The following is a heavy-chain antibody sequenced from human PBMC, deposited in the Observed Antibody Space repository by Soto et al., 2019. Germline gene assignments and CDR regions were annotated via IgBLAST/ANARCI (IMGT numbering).Heavy chain of an antibody. J-gene: IGHJ6*02. Sequence: GSRSISCTDPRFTLGSYWMDWVRQAPGKGLVLVSDINVDGTETWYADSVKGRFTISRDNDKKTLYLHMTGLRVDDTGVYYCERDKEVLLTNYGMAVWGRGTTVTVSS. CDR2: INVDGTET. V-gene: IGHV3-74*01. CDR3: ERDKEVLLTNYGMAV. CDR1: RFTLGSYW.